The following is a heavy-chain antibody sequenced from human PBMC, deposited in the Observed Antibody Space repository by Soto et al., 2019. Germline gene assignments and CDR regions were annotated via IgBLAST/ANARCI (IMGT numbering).Heavy chain of an antibody. D-gene: IGHD3-22*01. V-gene: IGHV4-30-4*01. Sequence: SETLSLTCTVSGGSISSGDYYWSWIRQPPGKGLEWIGYIYYSGSTYYNPSIKSRVTISVDTSKNQFSLKLSSVTAADTAVYYCAREPYYYDSSGYYYSASKAFDIWGQGTMVTVSS. J-gene: IGHJ3*02. CDR2: IYYSGST. CDR1: GGSISSGDYY. CDR3: AREPYYYDSSGYYYSASKAFDI.